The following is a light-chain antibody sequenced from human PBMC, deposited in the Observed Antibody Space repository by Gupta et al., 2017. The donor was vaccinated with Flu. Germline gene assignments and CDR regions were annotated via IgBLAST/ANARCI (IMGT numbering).Light chain of an antibody. CDR1: QSVSSY. V-gene: IGKV3-11*01. CDR2: DAS. CDR3: QQRSNWPPYT. Sequence: AIATLSCRASQSVSSYLAWYQQKPGQAPRLLIYDASNRATGIPARFSGSGSGTDFTLTISSLEPEDFAVYYCQQRSNWPPYTFGQGTKLEIK. J-gene: IGKJ2*01.